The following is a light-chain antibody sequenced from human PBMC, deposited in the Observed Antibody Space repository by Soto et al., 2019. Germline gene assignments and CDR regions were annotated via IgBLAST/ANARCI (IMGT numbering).Light chain of an antibody. Sequence: EIVLTQSPGTLSLSPGEGATLSCRASQSVRYNYLAWYQQKPGQAPRLLIYGASSRATGIPDRFSGSGSGTDFTLNISRLEPEDFAVYYCHQYSSSPLTFGGGTKVDIK. J-gene: IGKJ4*01. CDR1: QSVRYNY. CDR2: GAS. V-gene: IGKV3-20*01. CDR3: HQYSSSPLT.